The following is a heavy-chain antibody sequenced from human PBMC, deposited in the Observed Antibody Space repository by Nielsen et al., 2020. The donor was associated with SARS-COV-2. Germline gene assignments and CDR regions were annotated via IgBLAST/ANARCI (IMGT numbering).Heavy chain of an antibody. J-gene: IGHJ6*02. CDR1: GYTFTGYY. D-gene: IGHD2-2*01. CDR3: ARGGYQLLLRSYYYGMDV. Sequence: ASVKVSCKASGYTFTGYYVQWVRQAPGQGLEWMGRINPKSGGTNYAQKFQGRVTMTRDTSISTAYMELSGLRSDDTAVYFCARGGYQLLLRSYYYGMDVWSQGTTVTVSS. CDR2: INPKSGGT. V-gene: IGHV1-2*06.